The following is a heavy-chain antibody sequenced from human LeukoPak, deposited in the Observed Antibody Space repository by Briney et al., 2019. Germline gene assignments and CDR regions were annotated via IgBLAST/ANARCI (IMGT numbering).Heavy chain of an antibody. Sequence: ASVKVSCKASGYTFTGYYMHWVRQAPGQGLEWMGWINPNSGGTNYAQKFQGRVTMTRDTSISTAYVELSRLRSDDTAVYYCARVTRSSPYYYDSSGYYFFDYWGQGTLVTVSS. D-gene: IGHD3-22*01. V-gene: IGHV1-2*02. J-gene: IGHJ4*02. CDR3: ARVTRSSPYYYDSSGYYFFDY. CDR1: GYTFTGYY. CDR2: INPNSGGT.